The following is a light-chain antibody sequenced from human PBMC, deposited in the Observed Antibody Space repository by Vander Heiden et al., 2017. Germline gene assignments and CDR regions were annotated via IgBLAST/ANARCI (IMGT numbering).Light chain of an antibody. J-gene: IGKJ1*01. Sequence: DIVLTQTPLSLSVTPGQPASISCKSSQSLLYSDKNTYLYWYLQKPGQPPQLLIYEGSKRGSGVPDRFSGSGSGTDFTLRISRVEAEDVGVYYCMQRIYIGWRFGPEVNVEIK. CDR3: MQRIYIGWR. CDR1: QSLLYSDKNTY. V-gene: IGKV2D-29*01. CDR2: EGS.